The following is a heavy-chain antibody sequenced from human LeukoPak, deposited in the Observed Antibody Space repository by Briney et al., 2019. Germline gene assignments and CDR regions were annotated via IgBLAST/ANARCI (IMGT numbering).Heavy chain of an antibody. CDR3: AKEGYSRGYYSYYYMDV. J-gene: IGHJ6*03. D-gene: IGHD6-13*01. V-gene: IGHV3-21*01. CDR2: ISSSSSYI. Sequence: GGSLRLSCAASGFTFSSYTMNWVRQAPGRGLEWVSSISSSSSYIYYADSVKGRFTISRDNAKNTLYVQMNSLRAEDTAVYYCAKEGYSRGYYSYYYMDVWGKGTTVTVSS. CDR1: GFTFSSYT.